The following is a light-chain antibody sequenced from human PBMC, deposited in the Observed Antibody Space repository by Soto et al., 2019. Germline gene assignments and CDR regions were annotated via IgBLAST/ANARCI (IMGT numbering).Light chain of an antibody. Sequence: EIVLTQSPGTLSLSPGERATLSCRASQSVSSSYLAWYQKKPGQAPRLLIYGASSRATGIPDRFSGSGSGTDFNLTISRLETEDFAVYYCQQYGSSTITVGQGTRLEIK. CDR2: GAS. V-gene: IGKV3-20*01. CDR3: QQYGSSTIT. CDR1: QSVSSSY. J-gene: IGKJ5*01.